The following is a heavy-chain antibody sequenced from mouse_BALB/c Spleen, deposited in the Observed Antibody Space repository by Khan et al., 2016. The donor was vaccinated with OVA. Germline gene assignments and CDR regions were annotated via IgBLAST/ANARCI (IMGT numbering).Heavy chain of an antibody. CDR3: TRDRIDY. CDR2: INPTSGYT. V-gene: IGHV1-7*01. CDR1: GYTFTTYW. Sequence: QKDGAELAKPGASVKMSCKASGYTFTTYWMHWVKQRPGQGLEWIGYINPTSGYTDYNEKFKDRATLSADKSSSTAYMQLSSLTSEDSAVSYCTRDRIDYWGQGTTLTVSS. J-gene: IGHJ2*01.